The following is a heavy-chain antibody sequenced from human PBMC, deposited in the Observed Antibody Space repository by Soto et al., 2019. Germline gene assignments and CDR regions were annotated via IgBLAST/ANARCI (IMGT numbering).Heavy chain of an antibody. Sequence: WASVKVSCKASGGTFSSYAISWVRQAPGQGLEWMGGIIPIFGTANYALKFQGRVTITADKSTSTAYMELSSLRSEDTAVYYCARAVDGTKIGFWYYYGMDVWGQGTTVTVSS. D-gene: IGHD6-19*01. CDR3: ARAVDGTKIGFWYYYGMDV. CDR1: GGTFSSYA. CDR2: IIPIFGTA. J-gene: IGHJ6*02. V-gene: IGHV1-69*06.